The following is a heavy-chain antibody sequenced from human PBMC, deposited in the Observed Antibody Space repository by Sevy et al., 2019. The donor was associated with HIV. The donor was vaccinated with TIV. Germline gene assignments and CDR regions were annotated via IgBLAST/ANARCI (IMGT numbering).Heavy chain of an antibody. D-gene: IGHD2-8*01. V-gene: IGHV3-23*01. CDR2: LSFGCGEI. J-gene: IGHJ4*02. Sequence: GGYLRLSCAASGFTFSKYSMSWVRQPPGKGLEWVSTLSFGCGEISYSDSVKGRFTISRDNSKSSVYLQMNNLRPEDTAVYYCAREGCTKPHDYWGQGTLVTVSS. CDR3: AREGCTKPHDY. CDR1: GFTFSKYS.